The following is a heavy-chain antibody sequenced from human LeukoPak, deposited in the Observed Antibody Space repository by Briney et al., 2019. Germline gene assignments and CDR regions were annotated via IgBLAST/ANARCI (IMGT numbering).Heavy chain of an antibody. J-gene: IGHJ5*02. CDR1: GGTFSSYA. Sequence: ASVKVSSKASGGTFSSYAISWVRQAPGQGLEWMGGIIPIFGTANYAQKFQGRVTITADESTSTAYMELSSLRSEDTAVYYCARRDSSSSGHNWFDPWGQGTLVTVSS. V-gene: IGHV1-69*13. CDR3: ARRDSSSSGHNWFDP. D-gene: IGHD6-6*01. CDR2: IIPIFGTA.